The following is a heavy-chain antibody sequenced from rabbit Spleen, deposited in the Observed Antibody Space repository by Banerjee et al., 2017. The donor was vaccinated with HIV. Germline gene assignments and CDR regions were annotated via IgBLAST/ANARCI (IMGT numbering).Heavy chain of an antibody. D-gene: IGHD4-2*01. V-gene: IGHV1S39*01. CDR1: GFDFSAYG. J-gene: IGHJ2*01. CDR2: IDTNDGDT. CDR3: ARNYVNAFDP. Sequence: QEQLVESGGGLVQPGGSLKLSCKASGFDFSAYGVSWVRQAPGKGLEWIEYIDTNDGDTDYANWPKGRFTISKTSSTTVTLQMTSLTAADTATYFCARNYVNAFDPWGPGTLVTVS.